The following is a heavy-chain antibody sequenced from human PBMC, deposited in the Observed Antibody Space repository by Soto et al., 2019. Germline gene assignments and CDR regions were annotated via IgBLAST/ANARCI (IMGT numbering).Heavy chain of an antibody. D-gene: IGHD5-12*01. CDR3: ARGGGDDSRAFDI. CDR2: IWYDGSNK. V-gene: IGHV3-33*01. J-gene: IGHJ3*02. Sequence: PGRSIRDPWTAVGLTSGSFGMHWVTKKPGKGLEWVAVIWYDGSNKYYADSVKGRFTISRDNSKNTLYLQMNSLRAEDTAVYYCARGGGDDSRAFDIWGQGTMVTVSS. CDR1: GLTSGSFG.